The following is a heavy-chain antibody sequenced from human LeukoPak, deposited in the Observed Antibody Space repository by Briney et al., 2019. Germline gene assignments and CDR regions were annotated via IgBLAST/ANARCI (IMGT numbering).Heavy chain of an antibody. CDR1: GFTFRSYS. CDR3: AELGITMIGGV. V-gene: IGHV3-21*01. Sequence: PGGSLRLSCEVSGFTFRSYSMNWVRQAPGKGLEWVSSISSSSSYIHYADSVEGRFTISRDNAKNSVYLQMNSLRAEDTAVYYCAELGITMIGGVWGKGTTVTISS. D-gene: IGHD3-10*02. CDR2: ISSSSSYI. J-gene: IGHJ6*04.